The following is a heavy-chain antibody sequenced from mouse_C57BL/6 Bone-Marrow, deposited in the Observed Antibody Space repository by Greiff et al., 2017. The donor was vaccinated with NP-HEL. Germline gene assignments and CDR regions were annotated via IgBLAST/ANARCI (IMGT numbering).Heavy chain of an antibody. CDR1: GFNIKNTY. CDR3: ARSITTVVAPYYFDY. Sequence: EVQLVESVAELVRPGASVKLSCTASGFNIKNTYMHWVKQRPEQGLEWIGRIDPANGNTKYAPKFQGKATITADTSSNTAYLQLSSLTSEDTAIYYCARSITTVVAPYYFDYWGQGTTLTVSS. J-gene: IGHJ2*01. CDR2: IDPANGNT. D-gene: IGHD1-1*01. V-gene: IGHV14-3*01.